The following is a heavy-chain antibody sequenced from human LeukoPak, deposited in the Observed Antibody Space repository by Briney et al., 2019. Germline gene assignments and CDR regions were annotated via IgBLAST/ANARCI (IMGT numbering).Heavy chain of an antibody. CDR2: IYHSGST. Sequence: SETLSLTCAVSGGYISSSSGNCWTWVRQPPGKGLEWIGEIYHSGSTNYNPSLKSRVTMLLDKSKNQFSLKLSSVTAVDTAVYYCARASGYYRPHFDYWGQGTLVTVSS. CDR3: ARASGYYRPHFDY. D-gene: IGHD3-22*01. CDR1: GGYISSSSGNC. J-gene: IGHJ4*02. V-gene: IGHV4-4*02.